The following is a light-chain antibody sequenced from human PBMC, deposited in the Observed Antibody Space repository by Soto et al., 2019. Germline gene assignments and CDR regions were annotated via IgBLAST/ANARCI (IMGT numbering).Light chain of an antibody. V-gene: IGKV3-11*02. CDR1: QSVITY. CDR3: QQYGSSPLIS. CDR2: DAS. J-gene: IGKJ5*01. Sequence: EIVLTQSPATLSLSPGERATLSCRASQSVITYLAWYQQKPGQAPRLLIYDASNRATGIPARFSGSGSGRDFTLTISGLEPEDFAVYYCQQYGSSPLISFGQGTRLEIK.